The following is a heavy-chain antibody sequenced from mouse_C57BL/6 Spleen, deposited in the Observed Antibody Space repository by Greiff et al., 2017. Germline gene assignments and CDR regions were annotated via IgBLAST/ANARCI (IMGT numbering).Heavy chain of an antibody. CDR3: ARHWEGLYYFDY. CDR1: GYAFSRYW. V-gene: IGHV1-80*01. D-gene: IGHD3-3*01. CDR2: IYPGDGDT. Sequence: QVQLKESGAELVKPGASVKISCKASGYAFSRYWLNWVKQRPGKGLEWIGQIYPGDGDTNYKGKFKGKATLTADKSSSTAYMQLSSLTSEDSAVYFCARHWEGLYYFDYWGQGTTLTVSS. J-gene: IGHJ2*01.